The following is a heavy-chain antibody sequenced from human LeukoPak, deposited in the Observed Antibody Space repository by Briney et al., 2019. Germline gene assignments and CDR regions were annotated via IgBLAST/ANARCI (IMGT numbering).Heavy chain of an antibody. CDR3: ARHNFARPFDY. D-gene: IGHD6-6*01. CDR1: GGSISSGGYS. Sequence: SQTLSLTCAVSGGSISSGGYSWSWIRQPPGKGLEWIGYIYHSGDTNSNPSLKSRVTISMDTSKNQFSLKLSSVAAADTAVYYCARHNFARPFDYWGQGTQVTVSS. J-gene: IGHJ4*02. V-gene: IGHV4-30-4*07. CDR2: IYHSGDT.